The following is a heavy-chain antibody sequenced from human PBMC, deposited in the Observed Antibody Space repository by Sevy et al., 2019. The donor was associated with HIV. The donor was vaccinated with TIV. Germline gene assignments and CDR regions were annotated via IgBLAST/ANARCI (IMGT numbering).Heavy chain of an antibody. V-gene: IGHV3-53*01. Sequence: GGSLRLSCAASGFTVSSNYMSWVRQAPGKGLEWVSVIYSGGSTYYADSVKGRFTISRDNSKNTLYLQMNSLRAEDTAVYYCGRVRLVFAFDIWGQGTMVTVSS. D-gene: IGHD6-19*01. CDR2: IYSGGST. CDR3: GRVRLVFAFDI. CDR1: GFTVSSNY. J-gene: IGHJ3*02.